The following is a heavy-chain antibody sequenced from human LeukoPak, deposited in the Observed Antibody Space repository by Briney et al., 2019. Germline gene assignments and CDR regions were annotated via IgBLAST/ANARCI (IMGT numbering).Heavy chain of an antibody. CDR1: GGSFSGYY. Sequence: SETLSLTCAVYGGSFSGYYWGWIRQPPGKGLEWIGSIYHSGSTYYNPSLKSRVTISVDTSKNQFSLKLSSVTAADTAVYYCARDTRFEVRSYGFYYYYYMDVWGKGTTVTVSS. V-gene: IGHV4-38-2*02. CDR2: IYHSGST. J-gene: IGHJ6*03. D-gene: IGHD5-18*01. CDR3: ARDTRFEVRSYGFYYYYYMDV.